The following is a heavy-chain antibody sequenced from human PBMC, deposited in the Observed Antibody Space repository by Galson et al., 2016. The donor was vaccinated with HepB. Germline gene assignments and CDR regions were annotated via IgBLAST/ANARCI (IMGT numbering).Heavy chain of an antibody. D-gene: IGHD3-10*01. CDR2: IYYSGST. Sequence: SETLSLTCSVSGGSISSSSFYWGWIRQPPGKGLEWIGSIYYSGSTYYNPSLKSRVTISLDTSKNQFSLKLSSVTAADTAIYYCARVPSRRYYYGSGSPRPGWFDPWGQGALVTVSS. J-gene: IGHJ5*02. CDR3: ARVPSRRYYYGSGSPRPGWFDP. CDR1: GGSISSSSFY. V-gene: IGHV4-39*01.